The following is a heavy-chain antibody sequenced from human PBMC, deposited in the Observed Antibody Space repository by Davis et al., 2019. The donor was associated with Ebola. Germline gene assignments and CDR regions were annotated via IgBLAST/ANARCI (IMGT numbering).Heavy chain of an antibody. V-gene: IGHV5-10-1*01. CDR2: IDPSDSYT. J-gene: IGHJ6*03. D-gene: IGHD2-2*02. Sequence: GESLKISCKGSGYSFTSYWISWVRQMPGKGLEWMGRIDPSDSYTNYSPSFQGHVTISADKSISTAYLQWSSLKASDTAMYYCATASLEVVPAAIGYMDVWGKGTTVTVSS. CDR3: ATASLEVVPAAIGYMDV. CDR1: GYSFTSYW.